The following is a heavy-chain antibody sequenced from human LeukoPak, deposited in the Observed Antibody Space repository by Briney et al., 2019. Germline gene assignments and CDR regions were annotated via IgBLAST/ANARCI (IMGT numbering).Heavy chain of an antibody. J-gene: IGHJ3*02. Sequence: GGSLRLSCAASGFTFSSYAMSWVRQAPGKGLEWVSGILDSGYSTYYANSVKGRFTISRDNSNNTLYLQMNSLRAEDTAVYYCARDPPDYYDSSGTTFDIWGQGTMVTVSS. V-gene: IGHV3-23*01. CDR3: ARDPPDYYDSSGTTFDI. D-gene: IGHD3-22*01. CDR1: GFTFSSYA. CDR2: ILDSGYST.